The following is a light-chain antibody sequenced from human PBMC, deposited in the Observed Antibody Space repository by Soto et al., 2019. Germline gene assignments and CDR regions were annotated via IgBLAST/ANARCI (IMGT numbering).Light chain of an antibody. CDR1: QSISGW. J-gene: IGKJ1*01. Sequence: IHRTHSPSTLSASVLYRVTITFLASQSISGWLAWYQQKPGKAPKLLIYDASNLEGGVPSRFSGTGSGTEFTLTISSLQPEDFATYYCQQYNTYSQTFGQGTKVDIK. CDR2: DAS. V-gene: IGKV1-5*01. CDR3: QQYNTYSQT.